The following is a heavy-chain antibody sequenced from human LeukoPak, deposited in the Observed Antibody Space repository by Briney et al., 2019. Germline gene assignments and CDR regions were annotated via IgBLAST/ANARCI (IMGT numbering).Heavy chain of an antibody. J-gene: IGHJ4*02. CDR3: AKDHSGYYYFFDY. Sequence: GESLTLSCAVSGFSFSSHSMSWVRQAPGKGLEWVASISGSGGSTYYADSVKGRFTISSDNSKNMLYLQTNSLRAEDTAVYYCAKDHSGYYYFFDYWGQGTLVTVSS. CDR1: GFSFSSHS. D-gene: IGHD3-22*01. CDR2: ISGSGGST. V-gene: IGHV3-23*01.